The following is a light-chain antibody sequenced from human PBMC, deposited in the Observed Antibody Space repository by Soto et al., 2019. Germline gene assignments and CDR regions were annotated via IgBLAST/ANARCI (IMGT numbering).Light chain of an antibody. V-gene: IGKV4-1*01. CDR2: WAS. CDR1: QSVLYSSNNKNY. Sequence: DIVMTQSPDSLAVSLGERATINCKSSQSVLYSSNNKNYLAWYQQKPGQPPKLLIYWASTRESGVPDRFSGSGSGTAFTLTISSLQAEDVAVYYCQQYYSTPPLTCGGGTKVEIK. J-gene: IGKJ4*01. CDR3: QQYYSTPPLT.